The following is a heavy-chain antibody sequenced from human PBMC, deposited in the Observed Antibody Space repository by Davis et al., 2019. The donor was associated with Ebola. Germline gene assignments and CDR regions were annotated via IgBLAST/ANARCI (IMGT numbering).Heavy chain of an antibody. CDR3: ARGITMIRGEGWFDP. Sequence: ASVKVSCKASGYSFTSYGINWVRQAPGQGLEWMGWISAYNGNTNYAQKVQGRVTMTTDTSTSTAYMELRSLRSDDTALYYCARGITMIRGEGWFDPWGQGTLVTVSS. V-gene: IGHV1-18*01. CDR1: GYSFTSYG. J-gene: IGHJ5*02. CDR2: ISAYNGNT. D-gene: IGHD3-10*01.